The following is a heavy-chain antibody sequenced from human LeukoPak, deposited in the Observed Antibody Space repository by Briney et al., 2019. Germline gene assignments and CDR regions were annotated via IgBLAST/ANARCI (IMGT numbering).Heavy chain of an antibody. Sequence: PSETLSLTCTVSGGSISSGSYYWSWIRQPAGKGLEWIGRIYTSGSTYYNPSLKSRVTISVDTSKNQFSLKLSSVTAADTAVYYCARNTYGSSPSYFDYWGQGTLVTVSS. CDR1: GGSISSGSYY. CDR2: IYTSGST. D-gene: IGHD3-10*01. J-gene: IGHJ4*02. CDR3: ARNTYGSSPSYFDY. V-gene: IGHV4-61*02.